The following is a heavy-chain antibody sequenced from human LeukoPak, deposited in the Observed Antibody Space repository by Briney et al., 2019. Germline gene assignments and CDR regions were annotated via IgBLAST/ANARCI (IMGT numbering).Heavy chain of an antibody. CDR2: INHSGST. D-gene: IGHD5-12*01. J-gene: IGHJ4*02. CDR1: GGSFSNYY. CDR3: ATFDYYSGYGKIRN. Sequence: SETLSLTCAVYGGSFSNYYWSWIRQPPGKGLEWIGEINHSGSTNYNPSLKSRVTISVDTSKNQFSLKLSSVTAADTAVYYCATFDYYSGYGKIRNWGQGTLVTVSS. V-gene: IGHV4-34*01.